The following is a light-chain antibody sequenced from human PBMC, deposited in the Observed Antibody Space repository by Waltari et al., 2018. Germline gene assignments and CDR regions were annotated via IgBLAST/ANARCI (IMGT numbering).Light chain of an antibody. CDR1: SGDIGAYNY. V-gene: IGLV2-14*01. CDR3: SSYTSSYNYV. Sequence: QSALTQPASVSGSPGQSITISCTGTSGDIGAYNYVSWYQQHPGKAPKLMIFDVSNRPSGVSSRVSGSKSDNTASLTISWLRAEDEADYYCSSYTSSYNYVFGTATKVTVL. J-gene: IGLJ1*01. CDR2: DVS.